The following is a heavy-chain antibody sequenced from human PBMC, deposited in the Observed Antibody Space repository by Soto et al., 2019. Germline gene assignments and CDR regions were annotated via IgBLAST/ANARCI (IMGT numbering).Heavy chain of an antibody. CDR2: IYYSGST. V-gene: IGHV4-31*03. J-gene: IGHJ5*02. Sequence: QVQLQESGPRLVKPSQTLSLTCTVSGGSISSGGYYWSWIRQHPGKGLEWIGYIYYSGSTYYNPSLKSRVTISVDTSKNQFSLKLSSVTAADTAVYYCARSPDWGSSPNWFDPWGQGTLVTVSA. CDR3: ARSPDWGSSPNWFDP. CDR1: GGSISSGGYY. D-gene: IGHD7-27*01.